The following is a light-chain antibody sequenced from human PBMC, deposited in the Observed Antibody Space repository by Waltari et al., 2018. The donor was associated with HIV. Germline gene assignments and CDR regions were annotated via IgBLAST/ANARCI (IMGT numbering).Light chain of an antibody. V-gene: IGLV3-21*02. CDR2: EDS. J-gene: IGLJ2*01. CDR1: NIRSKS. CDR3: QVWESGSDHPV. Sequence: SYVLTQPASVSEAPGQTARITCGGDNIRSKSVHWYQQKPGQAPVLVVHEDSDRPSGIPRRLSGSNSGNTATLTIRGVEAGDEAEYYCQVWESGSDHPVFGGGTKLTVL.